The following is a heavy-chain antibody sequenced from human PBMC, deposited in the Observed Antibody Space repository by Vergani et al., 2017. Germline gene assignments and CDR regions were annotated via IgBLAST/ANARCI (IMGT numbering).Heavy chain of an antibody. V-gene: IGHV5-51*01. CDR2: IYPCDSEV. J-gene: IGHJ3*01. CDR1: GYIFSNFW. CDR3: ASGGHGSENGGALQL. D-gene: IGHD3-10*01. Sequence: EKQLVQSGSETKKPGVSLKISCQAFGYIFSNFWIGCVRQRPGRGLEWMGIIYPCDSEVKSNPTFRGQVIFSVDTSVNTAYLQWRSLQAPDTATYFCASGGHGSENGGALQLWGQGTNITVSS.